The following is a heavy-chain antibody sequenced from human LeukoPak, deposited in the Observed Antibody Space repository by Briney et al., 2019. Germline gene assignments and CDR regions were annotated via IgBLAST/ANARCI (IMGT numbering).Heavy chain of an antibody. D-gene: IGHD5-12*01. V-gene: IGHV4-59*01. Sequence: SETLSLTCTVSGGSISSYYWSWIRQPPGKGLEWIGYIYCSGSTNYNPSLKSRVTISVDTSKNQFSLKLSSVTAADTAVYYCARGYSGYDWIDYWGQGTLVTVSS. CDR3: ARGYSGYDWIDY. CDR1: GGSISSYY. J-gene: IGHJ4*02. CDR2: IYCSGST.